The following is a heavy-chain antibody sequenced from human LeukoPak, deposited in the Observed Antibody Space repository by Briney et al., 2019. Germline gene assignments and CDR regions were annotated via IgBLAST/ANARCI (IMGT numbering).Heavy chain of an antibody. Sequence: GGSLRLSCAASGFTFSTYWMQWVRQAPGKGLVWVSRINSAGSSTSYADSVKGRFTISRDNAKNTLYLQMNSLRVEDTAVYYCERGGYGGNVIRDYMDVWGKGTTVTVSS. CDR1: GFTFSTYW. V-gene: IGHV3-74*01. CDR3: ERGGYGGNVIRDYMDV. J-gene: IGHJ6*03. CDR2: INSAGSST. D-gene: IGHD4-23*01.